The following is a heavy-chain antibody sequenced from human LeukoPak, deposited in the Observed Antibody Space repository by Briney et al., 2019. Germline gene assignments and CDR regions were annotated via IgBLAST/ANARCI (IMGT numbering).Heavy chain of an antibody. J-gene: IGHJ5*02. CDR1: GGSISSGSYY. CDR3: ARRIAAAPMSWFDP. CDR2: IYTSGST. D-gene: IGHD6-13*01. V-gene: IGHV4-61*02. Sequence: SETLSLTCTVSGGSISSGSYYWSWIRQPAGTGLEWIGRIYTSGSTNYNPSLKSRVTISVDTSKNQFSLMLSPVTAADTAVYYCARRIAAAPMSWFDPWGQGTLVTVSS.